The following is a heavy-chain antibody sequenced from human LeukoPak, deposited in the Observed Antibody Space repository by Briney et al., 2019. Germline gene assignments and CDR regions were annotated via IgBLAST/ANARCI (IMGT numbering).Heavy chain of an antibody. CDR2: IWYDGSNK. Sequence: PGRSLRLSCAASGFTFSSYGMHWVRQAPGKGLEWVAVIWYDGSNKYYADSVKGRFTISRDNSKNTLYLQMNSLRAEDTAVYYCARERDGYYVRYFDYWGQGTLVTVSS. D-gene: IGHD4-17*01. CDR3: ARERDGYYVRYFDY. J-gene: IGHJ4*02. CDR1: GFTFSSYG. V-gene: IGHV3-33*01.